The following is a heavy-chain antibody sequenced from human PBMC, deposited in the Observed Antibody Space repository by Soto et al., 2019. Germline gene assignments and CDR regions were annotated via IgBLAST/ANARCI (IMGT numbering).Heavy chain of an antibody. CDR2: ILYDGSKK. D-gene: IGHD1-1*01. CDR1: GFTFSTYA. Sequence: QVQLVESGGGVVQPGRSLRLSCAASGFTFSTYAMHWVRQAPGKGLEWVAAILYDGSKKDYADSVKGRFTISRDNSKNPRYLQMNSMRAEETAVYYCARVNIGWNDGGGMDVWGQGTKVTVSS. CDR3: ARVNIGWNDGGGMDV. J-gene: IGHJ6*02. V-gene: IGHV3-30-3*01.